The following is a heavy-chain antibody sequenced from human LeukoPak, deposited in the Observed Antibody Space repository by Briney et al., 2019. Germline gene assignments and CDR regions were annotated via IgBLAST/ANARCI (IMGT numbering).Heavy chain of an antibody. V-gene: IGHV3-23*01. CDR2: ISGSGAST. CDR1: GFTLSSYA. D-gene: IGHD4-11*01. J-gene: IGHJ4*02. Sequence: PGASLRLSCAASGFTLSSYAMSWVRQAPGKGLEWVSAISGSGASTYYADSVKGRFTITRDNSKNTLYLQMNSLRAEDTPVYYCAKQSGENSNYDYWGRGTLVTVSS. CDR3: AKQSGENSNYDY.